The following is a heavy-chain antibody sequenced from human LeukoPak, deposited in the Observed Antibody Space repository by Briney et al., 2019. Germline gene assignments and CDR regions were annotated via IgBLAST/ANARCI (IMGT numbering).Heavy chain of an antibody. CDR2: IYPGDSDT. J-gene: IGHJ6*02. V-gene: IGHV5-51*01. D-gene: IGHD3-22*01. CDR1: GYSFTSYW. Sequence: GESLKISCKGSGYSFTSYWIGWVRQMPGKGLEWMGIIYPGDSDTRYSPSFQGQVTISADKSINTAYLQWSSLKASDTAMYYCARAYYYDSSGYYLDNYGMDVWGQGTTVTVSS. CDR3: ARAYYYDSSGYYLDNYGMDV.